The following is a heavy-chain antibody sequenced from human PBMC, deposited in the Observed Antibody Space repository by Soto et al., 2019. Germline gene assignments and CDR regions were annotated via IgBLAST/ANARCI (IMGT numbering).Heavy chain of an antibody. J-gene: IGHJ4*02. V-gene: IGHV1-2*04. CDR2: INPNSGGT. D-gene: IGHD2-2*02. Sequence: ASVKVSCKASGYTFTGYYMHWVRQAPGQGLEWMGWINPNSGGTNYAQKFQGWVTMTRDTSISTAYMELRSLRSDDTAVYYCAREERGYCSSTSCYSQAYWGQGTLVTVSS. CDR1: GYTFTGYY. CDR3: AREERGYCSSTSCYSQAY.